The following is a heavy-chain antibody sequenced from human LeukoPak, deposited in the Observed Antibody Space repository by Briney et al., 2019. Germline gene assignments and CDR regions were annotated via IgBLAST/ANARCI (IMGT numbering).Heavy chain of an antibody. J-gene: IGHJ4*02. D-gene: IGHD3-9*01. Sequence: GWSLRLSCAASGFSFSSYNMNWVRQAPGKGLEWVSSITMSSTFIYHADSVKGRFTISRDNAKNSLFLQMNSLRAEDTAVYYCARVLRDYYFDYWGQGPRVTVSS. CDR1: GFSFSSYN. CDR2: ITMSSTFI. CDR3: ARVLRDYYFDY. V-gene: IGHV3-21*01.